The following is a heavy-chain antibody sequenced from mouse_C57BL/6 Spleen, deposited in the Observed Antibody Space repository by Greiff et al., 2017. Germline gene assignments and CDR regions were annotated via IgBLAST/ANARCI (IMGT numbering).Heavy chain of an antibody. D-gene: IGHD1-1*01. CDR1: GFSLSTFGMG. Sequence: QVTLKESGPGILQPSQTLSLTCSFSGFSLSTFGMGVGWIRQPSGKGLEWLAHIWWDDDKYYNPALKSRLTISKDTSKNQVFLKIANVDTADTATYYCASMITTVVATNWYFDVWGTGTTVTVSS. CDR2: IWWDDDK. J-gene: IGHJ1*03. V-gene: IGHV8-8*01. CDR3: ASMITTVVATNWYFDV.